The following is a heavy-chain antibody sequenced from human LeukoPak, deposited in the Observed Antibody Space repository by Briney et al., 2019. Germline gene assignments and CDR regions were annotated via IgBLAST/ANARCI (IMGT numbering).Heavy chain of an antibody. CDR1: GFTFDDYA. Sequence: GGSLRLSCAASGFTFDDYAMHWVRQAPGKGLEWVSGISWNSGSIGYADSVKGRFTISRDNAKNSPYLQMNSLRAEDTALYYCAKERSGSYTYFDYWGQGTLVTVSS. V-gene: IGHV3-9*01. CDR2: ISWNSGSI. CDR3: AKERSGSYTYFDY. J-gene: IGHJ4*02. D-gene: IGHD1-26*01.